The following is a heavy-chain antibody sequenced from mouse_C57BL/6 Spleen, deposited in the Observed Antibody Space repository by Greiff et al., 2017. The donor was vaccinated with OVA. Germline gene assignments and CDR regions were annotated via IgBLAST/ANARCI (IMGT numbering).Heavy chain of an antibody. J-gene: IGHJ1*03. CDR1: GFTFSSYG. D-gene: IGHD1-1*01. V-gene: IGHV5-6*01. Sequence: EVQVVESGGDLVKPGGSLKLSCAASGFTFSSYGMSWVRQTPDKRLEWVATISSGGSYTYYPDSVKGRFTISRDNAKNTLYLQMSSLKSEDTAMYYCARRTTVVATWYFDVWGTGTTVTVSS. CDR2: ISSGGSYT. CDR3: ARRTTVVATWYFDV.